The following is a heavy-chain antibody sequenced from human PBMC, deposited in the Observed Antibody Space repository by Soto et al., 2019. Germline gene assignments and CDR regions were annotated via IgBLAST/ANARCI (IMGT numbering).Heavy chain of an antibody. CDR3: VKHQVSLVRGISPFDY. CDR2: IIPILGIA. D-gene: IGHD3-10*01. J-gene: IGHJ4*02. CDR1: GGTFSSYT. Sequence: SVKVSCKASGGTFSSYTISWVRQAPGQGLEWMGRIIPILGIANYAQKFQGRVTITADKSTSTAYMELSSLRSEDTAVYYCVKHQVSLVRGISPFDYWGQGALVTVSS. V-gene: IGHV1-69*02.